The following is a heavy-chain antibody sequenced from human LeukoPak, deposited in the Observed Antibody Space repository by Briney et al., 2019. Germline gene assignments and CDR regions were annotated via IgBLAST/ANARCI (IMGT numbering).Heavy chain of an antibody. CDR2: ISYDGSNE. CDR1: GFTFSSFG. J-gene: IGHJ4*02. CDR3: ARSSGVNWSDHHFDF. V-gene: IGHV3-30*03. Sequence: GILRLSCAASGFTFSSFGMHWVRQAPGKGLEWVTAISYDGSNEYYVDSVRGRFTISRDNAKNSLYLQMTSLQTEDTAVYYCARSSGVNWSDHHFDFWGQGTLVAVSS. D-gene: IGHD1-1*01.